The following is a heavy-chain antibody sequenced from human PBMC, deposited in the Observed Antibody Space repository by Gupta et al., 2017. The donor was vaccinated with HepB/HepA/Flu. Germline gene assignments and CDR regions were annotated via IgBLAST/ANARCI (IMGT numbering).Heavy chain of an antibody. CDR1: GFSFSLST. CDR3: ARAGWTQSWFFDY. CDR2: GSSDGSNE. V-gene: IGHV3-30-3*01. D-gene: IGHD5-18*01. J-gene: IGHJ4*02. Sequence: QVQLVESGGGVVQPGRSLRLSCAASGFSFSLSTMHWVRQAPGKGLQWVALGSSDGSNEYYADSVKGRFTIFRDNSRNTLSIQMNRLTMEDTAMYYCARAGWTQSWFFDYWGQGTLLTVSS.